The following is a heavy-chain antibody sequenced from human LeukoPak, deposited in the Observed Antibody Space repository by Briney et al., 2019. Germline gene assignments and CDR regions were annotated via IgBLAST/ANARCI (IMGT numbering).Heavy chain of an antibody. J-gene: IGHJ3*02. CDR3: ASHSIAARLGGGAFDI. CDR2: TNYGGNT. V-gene: IGHV4-34*01. Sequence: SETLSLTSAVYGGSFSQYYWSWMRQPPGKGLEGMVETNYGGNTNYNPSTKSRLTLSVDTSKNQFSLRLSSVTAADTAVYCCASHSIAARLGGGAFDIWGQGTMVTVSS. CDR1: GGSFSQYY. D-gene: IGHD6-6*01.